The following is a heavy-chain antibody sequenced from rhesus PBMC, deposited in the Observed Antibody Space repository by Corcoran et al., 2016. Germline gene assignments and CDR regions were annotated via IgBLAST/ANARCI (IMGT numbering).Heavy chain of an antibody. CDR2: ISGSSGST. D-gene: IGHD4-23*01. J-gene: IGHJ4*01. CDR3: ARDTVTKGFDY. V-gene: IGHV4-65*01. CDR1: GGSVSSSNW. Sequence: QVQLQESGPGLVKPSETLSLTCAVSGGSVSSSNWWSWIRQPPGKGLEWIGYISGSSGSTDYNPSLKSRVTISTDTSKNQFSLKLSSVTAADTAVYYCARDTVTKGFDYWGQGVLVTVSS.